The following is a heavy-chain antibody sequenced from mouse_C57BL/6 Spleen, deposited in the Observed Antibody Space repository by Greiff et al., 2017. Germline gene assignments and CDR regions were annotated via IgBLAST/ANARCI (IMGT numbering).Heavy chain of an antibody. J-gene: IGHJ4*01. Sequence: DVKLVESGEGLVKPGGSLKLSCAASGFTFSDYGMHWVRQAPEKGLEWVAYISSGSSTIYYADTVKGRFTISRDNAKNTLFLQMTSLRSEDTAMYYCAKDYHYYAMDYWGQGTSVTVSS. CDR1: GFTFSDYG. D-gene: IGHD2-4*01. CDR3: AKDYHYYAMDY. V-gene: IGHV5-17*01. CDR2: ISSGSSTI.